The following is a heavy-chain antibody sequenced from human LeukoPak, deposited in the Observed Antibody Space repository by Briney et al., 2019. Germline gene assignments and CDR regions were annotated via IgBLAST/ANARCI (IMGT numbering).Heavy chain of an antibody. D-gene: IGHD3-22*01. J-gene: IGHJ4*02. CDR2: ISYDGSNK. CDR1: GFTFSSYA. Sequence: GGSLRLSCAASGFTFSSYAMHWVRQAPGKGLEWVAVISYDGSNKYYADSVKGRFTISRDNSKNTLYLQMNSLRAEDTAVYYCARDWYSSGYYSDWGQGTLVTVSS. CDR3: ARDWYSSGYYSD. V-gene: IGHV3-30-3*01.